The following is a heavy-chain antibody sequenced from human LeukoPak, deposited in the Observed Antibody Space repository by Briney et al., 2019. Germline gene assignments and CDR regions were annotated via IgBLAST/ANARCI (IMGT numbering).Heavy chain of an antibody. CDR3: ARAPSPYYYDSSAYYSDY. J-gene: IGHJ4*02. Sequence: GASVKVSCKTSGYTFTSFDINWVRQAAGQGLEWLGWMNPYTGKTGYAQKFQGRVTFTGDTSIRTAYMEVSSLTSEDTAVYYCARAPSPYYYDSSAYYSDYWGQGTLVTVSS. D-gene: IGHD3-22*01. CDR2: MNPYTGKT. V-gene: IGHV1-8*03. CDR1: GYTFTSFD.